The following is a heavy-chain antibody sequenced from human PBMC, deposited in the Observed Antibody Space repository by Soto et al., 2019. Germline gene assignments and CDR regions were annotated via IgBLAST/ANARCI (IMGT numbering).Heavy chain of an antibody. J-gene: IGHJ4*02. CDR3: ARQMVTMIVVLDC. CDR2: IYYSGST. CDR1: GCSISSSSYY. V-gene: IGHV4-39*01. D-gene: IGHD3-22*01. Sequence: SETLSLTCTVSGCSISSSSYYWGWIRQPPGKGLEWIGSIYYSGSTYYNPPLKSRVTISVDTSKNQFSLKLSSVTAADTAVYYCARQMVTMIVVLDCWGQGTLVTVSS.